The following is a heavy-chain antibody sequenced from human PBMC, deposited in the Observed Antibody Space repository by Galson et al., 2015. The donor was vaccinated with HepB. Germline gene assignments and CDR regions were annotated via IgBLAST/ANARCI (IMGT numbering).Heavy chain of an antibody. J-gene: IGHJ5*02. CDR2: ISSSSSYT. V-gene: IGHV3-11*06. D-gene: IGHD1-7*01. CDR3: ARGIGRYNWNYEGLWFDP. CDR1: GFTFSDYY. Sequence: SLRLSCAASGFTFSDYYMSWIRQAPGKGLEWVSYISSSSSYTNYADSVKGRFTISRDNAKNSLYLQMNSLRAEDTAVYYCARGIGRYNWNYEGLWFDPWGQGTLVTVSS.